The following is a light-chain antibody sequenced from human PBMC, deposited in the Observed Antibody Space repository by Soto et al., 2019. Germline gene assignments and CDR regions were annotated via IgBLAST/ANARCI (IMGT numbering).Light chain of an antibody. J-gene: IGLJ3*02. CDR1: TSDVGSYNR. CDR2: EVT. V-gene: IGLV2-23*02. CDR3: CSYAGGLTWV. Sequence: QSALTRPASVSGSPGQSITISCTGTTSDVGSYNRVSWYQQHPGKPRTLIIFEVTERPLGVFNRFSGSQSGNTASLTISWIQVEYEAYDILCSYAGGLTWVFGRGTKLTVL.